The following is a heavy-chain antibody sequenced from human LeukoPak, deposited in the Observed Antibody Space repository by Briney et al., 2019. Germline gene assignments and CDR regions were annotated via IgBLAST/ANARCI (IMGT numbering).Heavy chain of an antibody. D-gene: IGHD6-13*01. CDR1: GFSFSSYW. CDR3: ARALSIAAAGDNWFDP. V-gene: IGHV3-74*01. CDR2: ITSDGSST. Sequence: PGGSLRLSCAASGFSFSSYWMHWVRQAPGKGLVWVSRITSDGSSTSYADSVKGRFTISRDNAKNTLYLQMNSLRAEDTALYYCARALSIAAAGDNWFDPWGQGTLVTVSS. J-gene: IGHJ5*02.